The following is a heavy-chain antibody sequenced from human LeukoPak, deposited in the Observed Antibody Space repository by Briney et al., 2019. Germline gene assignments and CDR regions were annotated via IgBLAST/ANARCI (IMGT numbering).Heavy chain of an antibody. CDR2: INPDSGGT. D-gene: IGHD5-12*01. CDR1: GYTFTGYY. Sequence: ASVKVSCKASGYTFTGYYMHWVRQAPGQGLEWMGWINPDSGGTNYAQKFQGWVTMTRDTSISTAYMELSRLRSDDTAVYYCARERAHRLVSGYDPYYYGMDVWGKGTTVTVSS. J-gene: IGHJ6*04. CDR3: ARERAHRLVSGYDPYYYGMDV. V-gene: IGHV1-2*04.